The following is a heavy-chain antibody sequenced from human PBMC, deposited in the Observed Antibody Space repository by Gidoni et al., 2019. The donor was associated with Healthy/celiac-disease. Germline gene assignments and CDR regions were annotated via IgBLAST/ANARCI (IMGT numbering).Heavy chain of an antibody. J-gene: IGHJ4*02. V-gene: IGHV4-34*01. CDR3: ARGGYGSR. CDR1: GGSFSGYY. CDR2: INHSGST. D-gene: IGHD3-10*01. Sequence: QVQLQQWGAGLLKPSETLSLTCAVSGGSFSGYYWSWIRQPPGKGLEWIGEINHSGSTNYNPSLKSRVTISVDTSKNQFSLKLSSVTAADTAVYYCARGGYGSRWGQGTLVTVSS.